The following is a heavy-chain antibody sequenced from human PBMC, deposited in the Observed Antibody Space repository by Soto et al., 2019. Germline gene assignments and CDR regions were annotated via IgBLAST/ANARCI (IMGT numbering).Heavy chain of an antibody. V-gene: IGHV5-51*01. CDR2: IYPGDSDT. CDR3: ARQWGVVPAADMSHHGSNYYYYGMDV. Sequence: LGESLKISCKGSGYSFTSYWIGWVRQMLGKGLEWMGIIYPGDSDTRYSPSFQGQVTISADKSISTAYLQWSSLKASDTAMYYCARQWGVVPAADMSHHGSNYYYYGMDVWGQGTTVTVSS. CDR1: GYSFTSYW. J-gene: IGHJ6*02. D-gene: IGHD2-2*01.